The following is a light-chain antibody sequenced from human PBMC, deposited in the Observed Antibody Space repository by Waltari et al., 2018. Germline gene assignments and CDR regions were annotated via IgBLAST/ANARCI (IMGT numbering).Light chain of an antibody. CDR2: GAS. CDR3: QQFGSSPWT. J-gene: IGKJ1*01. V-gene: IGKV3-20*01. Sequence: EIVLTQSPGTLSLSQGERATPSCRASQSVSSSYLVWYQQKPGQAPRLLIYGASSRATGIPDRFSGSGSGTDFTLTISKLEPEDFAVYYCQQFGSSPWTFGQGTKVEIK. CDR1: QSVSSSY.